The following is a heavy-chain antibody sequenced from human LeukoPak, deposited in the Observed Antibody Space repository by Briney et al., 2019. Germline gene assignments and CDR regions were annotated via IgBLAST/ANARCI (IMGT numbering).Heavy chain of an antibody. CDR1: GFTFGDYA. CDR3: TRDRGAYNLYDY. CDR2: SRSKTYGETA. Sequence: PGGSLRLSCTAAGFTFGDYAMSWIRQAPGQGPEWGGFSRSKTYGETADYAASVQGRFTIPRDDSKAIAYPQMNSLKTEDTAVYHCTRDRGAYNLYDYWGQGTLVTVSS. V-gene: IGHV3-49*03. D-gene: IGHD1-1*01. J-gene: IGHJ4*02.